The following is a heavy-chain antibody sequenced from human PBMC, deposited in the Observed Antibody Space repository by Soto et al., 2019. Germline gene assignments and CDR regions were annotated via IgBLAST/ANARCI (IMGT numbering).Heavy chain of an antibody. D-gene: IGHD6-25*01. CDR1: GFTFSSYA. V-gene: IGHV3-23*01. J-gene: IGHJ6*02. CDR3: AKERAANKDYYYYGFDV. CDR2: ISGSGGRT. Sequence: GESLRRSCAASGFTFSSYAMSWVRQAPGKGLEWVSGISGSGGRTYYADSVKGRFTISRDNSENTLYLQMNSLRAEDTAVYYCAKERAANKDYYYYGFDVWGQGTTVTVSS.